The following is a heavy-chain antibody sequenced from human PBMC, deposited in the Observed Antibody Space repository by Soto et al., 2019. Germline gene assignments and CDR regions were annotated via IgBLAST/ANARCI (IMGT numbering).Heavy chain of an antibody. CDR3: AKVPPPLRGVQRANWFDS. V-gene: IGHV3-23*01. CDR1: GFTFSTYA. J-gene: IGHJ5*01. D-gene: IGHD6-25*01. Sequence: GGSLRLSCTASGFTFSTYAMSWVRQAPGKGPEWVSAISGSGGSTYYADSVKGRFTISRDNSKNTLYLQMNSLRDDDTAVYYFAKVPPPLRGVQRANWFDSGGQGTLVTVSS. CDR2: ISGSGGST.